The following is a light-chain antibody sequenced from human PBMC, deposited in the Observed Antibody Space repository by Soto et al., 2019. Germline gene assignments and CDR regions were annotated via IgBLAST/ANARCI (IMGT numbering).Light chain of an antibody. CDR2: EVS. CDR3: SSYTSSSTLV. J-gene: IGLJ2*01. V-gene: IGLV2-14*01. CDR1: SSDVGGYNY. Sequence: QPASVSGSAGQSITISCTGTSSDVGGYNYVSWYQQHPGKAPKLMIYEVSNRPSGVSNRFSGSKSGNTASLTISGLQAEDEADYYCSSYTSSSTLVFGGGTKLTVL.